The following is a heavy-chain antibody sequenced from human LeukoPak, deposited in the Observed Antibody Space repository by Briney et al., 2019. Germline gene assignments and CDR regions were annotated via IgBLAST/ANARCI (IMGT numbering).Heavy chain of an antibody. V-gene: IGHV4-59*01. CDR2: IYYSGST. CDR1: GGSISSYY. CDR3: ARGYCSGGSCYSHFDY. Sequence: SETLSLTCTVSGGSISSYYWSWIRQPPGKGLEWLGYIYYSGSTNYNPSLKSRVTISVDTSKNQFSLKLSSVTAADTAVYYCARGYCSGGSCYSHFDYWGQGTLVTVSS. D-gene: IGHD2-15*01. J-gene: IGHJ4*02.